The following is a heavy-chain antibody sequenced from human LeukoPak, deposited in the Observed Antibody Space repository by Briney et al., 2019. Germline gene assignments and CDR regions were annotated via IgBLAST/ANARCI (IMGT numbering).Heavy chain of an antibody. J-gene: IGHJ6*04. D-gene: IGHD6-19*01. V-gene: IGHV3-11*06. Sequence: GGSLRLSCAASGFTFSDYYMSWIRQAPGKGXXXXXXXXSSSSYTNYADSVKGRFTISRDNAKNSLYLQMNSLRAEDTAVYYCARGYDSSGWYYYGMDVWGKGTTVTVSS. CDR1: GFTFSDYY. CDR2: XXSSSSYT. CDR3: ARGYDSSGWYYYGMDV.